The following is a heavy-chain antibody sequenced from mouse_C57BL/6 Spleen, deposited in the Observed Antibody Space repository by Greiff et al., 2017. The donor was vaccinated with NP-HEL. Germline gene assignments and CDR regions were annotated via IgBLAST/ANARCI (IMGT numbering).Heavy chain of an antibody. D-gene: IGHD4-1*02. V-gene: IGHV6-3*01. CDR3: TNWCLY. CDR1: GFTFSNYW. Sequence: EVQLQESGGGLVQPGGSMKLSCVASGFTFSNYWMNWVRQSPQKGLEWVAQIRLNSDNYATHYAESVKGRFTISREDSKSSVYLQMNNLSAEDTGIYYCTNWCLYWGQGTLVTVSA. CDR2: IRLNSDNYAT. J-gene: IGHJ3*01.